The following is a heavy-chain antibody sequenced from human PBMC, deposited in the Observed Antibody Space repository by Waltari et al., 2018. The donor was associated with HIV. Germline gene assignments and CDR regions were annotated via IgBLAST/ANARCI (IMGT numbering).Heavy chain of an antibody. V-gene: IGHV3-30*02. CDR1: GFRLNNYG. D-gene: IGHD1-20*01. J-gene: IGHJ4*02. CDR2: IRYDGINK. CDR3: AKSITAGVFDY. Sequence: QIQLVESGGNVVQPGGSLRLSCAASGFRLNNYGLHGVRQAPGKALEWVALIRYDGINKYYSDSVKGRFNISRDNSKNTLYLQMRSLRPEDTAVYYCAKSITAGVFDYWGQGTLVTVSS.